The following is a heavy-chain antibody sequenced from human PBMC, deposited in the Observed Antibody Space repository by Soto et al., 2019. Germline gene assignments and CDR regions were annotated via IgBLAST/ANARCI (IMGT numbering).Heavy chain of an antibody. V-gene: IGHV3-30*18. CDR3: AKDTPHRSPFDF. CDR1: GFTFSSYG. CDR2: ISYDGSNK. J-gene: IGHJ4*02. Sequence: QVQLVESGGGVVQPGRSLRLSCAASGFTFSSYGMHWVRQAPGKGLEWVAVISYDGSNKYYADSVKGRFTISRDNSKNTLYLQMNSLRAEHTAVYYCAKDTPHRSPFDFWGQGTLVTVSS.